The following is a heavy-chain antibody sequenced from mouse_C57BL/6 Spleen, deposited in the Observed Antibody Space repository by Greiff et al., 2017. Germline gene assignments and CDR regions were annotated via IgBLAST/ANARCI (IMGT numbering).Heavy chain of an antibody. CDR2: ISSGSSTI. CDR1: GFTFSDYG. CDR3: AREDYGWFAY. J-gene: IGHJ3*01. Sequence: EVQGVESGGGLVKPGGSLKLSCAASGFTFSDYGMHWVRQAPEKGLEWVAYISSGSSTIYYADTVKGRFTISRDNAKNTLFLQMPSLRSDDTAMCYCAREDYGWFAYWGQGTLVTVSA. V-gene: IGHV5-17*01. D-gene: IGHD2-4*01.